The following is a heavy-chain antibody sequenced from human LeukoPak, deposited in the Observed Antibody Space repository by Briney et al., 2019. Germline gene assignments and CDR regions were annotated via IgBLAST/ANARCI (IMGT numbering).Heavy chain of an antibody. V-gene: IGHV1-8*01. CDR1: GYTFTSYD. CDR2: MNPNSGNT. D-gene: IGHD3-10*01. Sequence: ASVKVSCKASGYTFTSYDINWVRQATGQGLEWMGWMNPNSGNTGYARKFQGRVTMTRNTSISTAYMELSSLRSEDTAVYYCARAYYGSGSYYIYWGQGTLVTVSS. CDR3: ARAYYGSGSYYIY. J-gene: IGHJ4*02.